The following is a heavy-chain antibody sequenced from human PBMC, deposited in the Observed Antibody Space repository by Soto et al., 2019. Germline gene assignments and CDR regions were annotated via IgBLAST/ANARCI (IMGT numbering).Heavy chain of an antibody. CDR2: INPNSGGT. J-gene: IGHJ2*01. CDR3: TRDASSFSLFGERIPKNWYFDL. CDR1: GYTFNVYD. Sequence: ASVKVSCKASGYTFNVYDMHWVRQAPGQGLEWMGWINPNSGGTNYAQKFQGRGTLTRDTSISTAYMELSSLRSDDTAVYYCTRDASSFSLFGERIPKNWYFDLWGRGTPATVAS. V-gene: IGHV1-2*02. D-gene: IGHD3-10*01.